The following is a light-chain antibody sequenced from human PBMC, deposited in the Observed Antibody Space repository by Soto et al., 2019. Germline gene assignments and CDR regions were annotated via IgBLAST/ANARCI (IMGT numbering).Light chain of an antibody. V-gene: IGLV2-14*03. CDR1: SSDVGNYNF. J-gene: IGLJ1*01. Sequence: QSALTQPASVSGSPGQSITISCTGTSSDVGNYNFVSWYQQLPGEAPKLIIYDVTNRPSGLSDRFSGSKSANTASLTISGLQAEDEADYYCSSYTSSHPLVLGSGTKVTV. CDR2: DVT. CDR3: SSYTSSHPLV.